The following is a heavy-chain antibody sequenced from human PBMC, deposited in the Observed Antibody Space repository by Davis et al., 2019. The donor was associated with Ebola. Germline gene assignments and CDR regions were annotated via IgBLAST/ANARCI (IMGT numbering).Heavy chain of an antibody. Sequence: PSETLSLTCTVSGGSISSYYWTWIRQPPGEGLEWIGYIYNSGSTNYNPSLKSRVTVSVDTSKNQFSLRLRSVTAADTALYYCARGMVRVPAAYNWFDRWGKGILVTVSS. CDR3: ARGMVRVPAAYNWFDR. J-gene: IGHJ5*01. V-gene: IGHV4-59*01. D-gene: IGHD2-2*01. CDR2: IYNSGST. CDR1: GGSISSYY.